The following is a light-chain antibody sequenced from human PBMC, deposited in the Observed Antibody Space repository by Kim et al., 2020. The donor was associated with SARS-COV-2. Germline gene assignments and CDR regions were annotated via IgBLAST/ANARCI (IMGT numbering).Light chain of an antibody. V-gene: IGLV2-14*01. Sequence: QSALTQPASVSGSPGQSITISCSGSSSDVGAYNYVSWYQQHPGKAPKLMIYDVTKRPSGVSNRFSGSKSGNTASLTISGLQAEDEADYYCSSYTRSSPFYVFGTGTKVTV. CDR3: SSYTRSSPFYV. J-gene: IGLJ1*01. CDR2: DVT. CDR1: SSDVGAYNY.